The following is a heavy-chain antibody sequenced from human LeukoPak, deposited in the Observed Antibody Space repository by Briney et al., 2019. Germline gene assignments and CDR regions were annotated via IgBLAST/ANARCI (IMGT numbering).Heavy chain of an antibody. V-gene: IGHV3-21*01. CDR2: ITSSGTYI. Sequence: GGSLRLSCATSGFTFNNYNMNWVRQAPGRALEWVSSITSSGTYIFYADSVKGRFTISRDNAKNSLYLQMNSLGPEDTAVYYCARGPTVTTISPGYWGQGTLVTVSS. CDR3: ARGPTVTTISPGY. CDR1: GFTFNNYN. D-gene: IGHD4-17*01. J-gene: IGHJ4*02.